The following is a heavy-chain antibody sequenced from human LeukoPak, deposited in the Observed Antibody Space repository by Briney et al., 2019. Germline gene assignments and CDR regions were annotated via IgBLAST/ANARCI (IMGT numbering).Heavy chain of an antibody. V-gene: IGHV3-74*01. Sequence: GGSLRLSCAASGFTFSSYWMNWVRQAPGKGLVWVSRINNDGSRTDYADSVKGRFTISRDNAKNTLYLQMNSLRAEDAAVYYCTRDLGFAYWGQGTLVTVSS. CDR3: TRDLGFAY. D-gene: IGHD7-27*01. CDR1: GFTFSSYW. CDR2: INNDGSRT. J-gene: IGHJ4*02.